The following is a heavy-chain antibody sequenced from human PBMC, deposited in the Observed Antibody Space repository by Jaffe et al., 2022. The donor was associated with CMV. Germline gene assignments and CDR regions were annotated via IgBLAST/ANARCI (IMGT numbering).Heavy chain of an antibody. D-gene: IGHD3-22*01. V-gene: IGHV4-39*01. Sequence: QLQLQESGPGLVKPSETLSLTCTVSGGSISSSSYYWGWIRQPPGKGLEWIGSIYYSGSTYYNPSLKSRVTISVDTSKNQFSLKLSSVTAADTAVYYCARRWLLPGKFDYWGQGTLVTVSS. CDR1: GGSISSSSYY. CDR2: IYYSGST. CDR3: ARRWLLPGKFDY. J-gene: IGHJ4*02.